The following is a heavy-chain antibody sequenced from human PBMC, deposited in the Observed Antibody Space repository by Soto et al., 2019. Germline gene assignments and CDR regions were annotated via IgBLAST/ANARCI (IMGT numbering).Heavy chain of an antibody. CDR2: IIPIFGTA. CDR3: ARNLIDGYSYGSRGMDV. D-gene: IGHD5-18*01. CDR1: GGTFSSYA. J-gene: IGHJ6*02. V-gene: IGHV1-69*13. Sequence: SVKVSCKASGGTFSSYAISWVRQAPGQGLEWMGGIIPIFGTANYAQKFQGRVTITADESTSTAYMELSSLRSEDTAVYYCARNLIDGYSYGSRGMDVCGQGTTVTVSS.